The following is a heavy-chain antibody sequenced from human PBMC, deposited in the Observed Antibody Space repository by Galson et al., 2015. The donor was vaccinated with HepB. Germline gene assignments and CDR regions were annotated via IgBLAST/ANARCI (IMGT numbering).Heavy chain of an antibody. CDR1: GDTFSSYA. D-gene: IGHD3-3*01. Sequence: SCKASGDTFSSYAISWVRQAPGQGLEWMGGVIPIFAKAKYALKFQGRVTITADKSTNTAFMELSSLRSEDTAVYYCASANDFWSGYRDAGTSRWFDSWGQGTLVTVSS. CDR3: ASANDFWSGYRDAGTSRWFDS. V-gene: IGHV1-69*06. J-gene: IGHJ5*01. CDR2: VIPIFAKA.